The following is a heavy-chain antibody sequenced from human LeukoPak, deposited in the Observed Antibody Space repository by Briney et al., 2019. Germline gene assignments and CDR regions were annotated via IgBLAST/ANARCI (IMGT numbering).Heavy chain of an antibody. D-gene: IGHD3-22*01. CDR2: ISYDGSNK. CDR1: GFTFSSYG. Sequence: PGGSLRLSCAASGFTFSSYGMHWVRQAPGKGLEWVAVISYDGSNKYYADSVKGRFTISRDNSKNTLYLQMNSLRAEDTAVYYCAEDSSDYYDSSGPVDYGGQGTLVTVSS. CDR3: AEDSSDYYDSSGPVDY. J-gene: IGHJ4*02. V-gene: IGHV3-30*18.